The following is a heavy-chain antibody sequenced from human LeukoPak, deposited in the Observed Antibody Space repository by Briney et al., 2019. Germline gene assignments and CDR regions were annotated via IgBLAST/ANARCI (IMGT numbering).Heavy chain of an antibody. CDR1: GFTFSNYA. CDR2: ISGSGGST. D-gene: IGHD2-21*01. CDR3: AKGLSAAGDYYFDY. V-gene: IGHV3-23*01. Sequence: QPGGSLRLSCAASGFTFSNYAMSWVRQAPGKGLEWLSTISGSGGSTYYADSVKGRFTISRDNSKNTVYLQMKSLRVEATAVYYCAKGLSAAGDYYFDYWGQGALVTVSS. J-gene: IGHJ4*02.